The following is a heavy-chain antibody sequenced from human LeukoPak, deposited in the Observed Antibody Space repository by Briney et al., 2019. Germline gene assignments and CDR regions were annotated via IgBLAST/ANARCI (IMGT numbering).Heavy chain of an antibody. CDR3: ARGPTISEPGYFDS. CDR2: INHRGDA. V-gene: IGHV4-34*01. CDR1: GVTFSSYY. D-gene: IGHD1-14*01. J-gene: IGHJ4*03. Sequence: PSETLSLTCAVYGVTFSSYYWSWIRQSPGKGLEWIAEINHRGDANYNASVQSRVTISVDTSKNQSSLKLTSLTAADTAVYFCARGPTISEPGYFDSWGQGTLVTVSS.